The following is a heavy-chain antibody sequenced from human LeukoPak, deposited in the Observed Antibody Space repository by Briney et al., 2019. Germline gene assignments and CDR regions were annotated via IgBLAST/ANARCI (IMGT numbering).Heavy chain of an antibody. CDR2: ISYDGSNK. CDR3: ASLDSARYYDSSGYFLDY. V-gene: IGHV3-30-3*01. CDR1: GFTFSSYA. D-gene: IGHD3-22*01. J-gene: IGHJ4*02. Sequence: PGRSLRLSCAASGFTFSSYAMHWVRQAPGKGLEWVAVISYDGSNKYYADSVKGRFTISRDNSKNTLYLQMNSLRAEDTAVYYCASLDSARYYDSSGYFLDYWGQGTLVTVSS.